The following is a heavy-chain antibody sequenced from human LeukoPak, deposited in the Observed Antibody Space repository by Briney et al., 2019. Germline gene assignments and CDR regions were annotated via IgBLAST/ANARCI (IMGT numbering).Heavy chain of an antibody. CDR3: ARDRRY. CDR1: GFTFSTYA. CDR2: IYSGGST. D-gene: IGHD2-15*01. V-gene: IGHV3-23*03. Sequence: PGGSLRLSCAASGFTFSTYAMNWVRQAPGKGLEWVSVIYSGGSTYYADSVKGRFTISRDNSKNTLYLQMNSLRVEDTAVYYCARDRRYWGQGTLVTVSS. J-gene: IGHJ4*02.